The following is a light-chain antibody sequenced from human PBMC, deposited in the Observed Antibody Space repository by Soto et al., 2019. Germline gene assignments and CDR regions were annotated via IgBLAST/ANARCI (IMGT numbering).Light chain of an antibody. V-gene: IGKV1-39*01. CDR1: QNINRF. J-gene: IGKJ5*01. CDR3: QQSYSPTPVT. CDR2: AAS. Sequence: DIQMTQSTSSLSASVGDRVTITCRASQNINRFLNWYQQKPGKAPKLLIYAASSLQSGVPSRFSGSGSGTDFTLTISNLQPEDFATYYCQQSYSPTPVTFGQGTRLEIK.